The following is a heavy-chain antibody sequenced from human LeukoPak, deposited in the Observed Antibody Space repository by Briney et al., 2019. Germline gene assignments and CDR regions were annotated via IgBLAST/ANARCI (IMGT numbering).Heavy chain of an antibody. CDR3: ARVPISIAVAGPGWWFDP. D-gene: IGHD6-19*01. CDR2: IIPIFGTA. J-gene: IGHJ5*02. CDR1: GGTFSSYA. Sequence: SVKASCKASGGTFSSYAISWVRQAPGQGLEWMGGIIPIFGTANYAQKFQGRVTITADESTSTAYMELSSLRSEDTAVYYCARVPISIAVAGPGWWFDPWGQGTLVTVSS. V-gene: IGHV1-69*13.